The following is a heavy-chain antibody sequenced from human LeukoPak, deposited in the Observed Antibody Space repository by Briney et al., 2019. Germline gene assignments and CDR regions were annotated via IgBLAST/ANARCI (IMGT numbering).Heavy chain of an antibody. D-gene: IGHD3-9*01. V-gene: IGHV1-18*01. CDR1: GYTFTSYG. CDR2: ISAYNGNT. CDR3: ARASGVLRYFDWLLPNAFDI. Sequence: ASVKVSCKASGYTFTSYGISWVRQAPGQGLEWMGWISAYNGNTNYAQKLQGRVTMTTDTSTSTAYMELRSLRSDDTAVYYCARASGVLRYFDWLLPNAFDIWGQGTMVTVSS. J-gene: IGHJ3*02.